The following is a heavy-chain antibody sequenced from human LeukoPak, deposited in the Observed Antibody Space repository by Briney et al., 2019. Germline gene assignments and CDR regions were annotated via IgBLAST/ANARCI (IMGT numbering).Heavy chain of an antibody. CDR3: ARGHSDFWSGFSRYYFDY. J-gene: IGHJ4*02. V-gene: IGHV4-59*12. D-gene: IGHD3-3*01. CDR1: GGSISSYY. Sequence: PSETLSLTCTVSGGSISSYYWSWIRQPPGKGLEWVGYIYYSGSTNYNPSLKSRVTISVDTSKNQFSLKLSSVTAADTAVYYCARGHSDFWSGFSRYYFDYWGQGTLVTVSS. CDR2: IYYSGST.